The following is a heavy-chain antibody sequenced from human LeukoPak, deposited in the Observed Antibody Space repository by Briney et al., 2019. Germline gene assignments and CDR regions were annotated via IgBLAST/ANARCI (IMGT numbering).Heavy chain of an antibody. CDR2: ISAYNGNT. CDR3: ARDVSGYDWRDY. Sequence: GASVTVSCTASGYTFTSYGISWVRQAPGQGLEWMGWISAYNGNTNYAQKLQGRVTMTTDTSTSTAYMELRSLRSDDTAVYYCARDVSGYDWRDYWGQGTLVTVSS. D-gene: IGHD5-12*01. V-gene: IGHV1-18*01. J-gene: IGHJ4*02. CDR1: GYTFTSYG.